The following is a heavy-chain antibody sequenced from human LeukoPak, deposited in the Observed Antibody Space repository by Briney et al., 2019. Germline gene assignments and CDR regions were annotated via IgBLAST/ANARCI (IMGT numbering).Heavy chain of an antibody. V-gene: IGHV1-24*01. Sequence: GASVKVSCKVSGYTLTELSMHWVRQAPGKGLEWMGGFDPEDGETIYAQKFQGRVTMTEDTSTDTAYMELSSLRSEDTAVYFCATGGYGSGSLDYWGRGTLVTVPS. CDR2: FDPEDGET. J-gene: IGHJ4*02. CDR1: GYTLTELS. D-gene: IGHD3-10*01. CDR3: ATGGYGSGSLDY.